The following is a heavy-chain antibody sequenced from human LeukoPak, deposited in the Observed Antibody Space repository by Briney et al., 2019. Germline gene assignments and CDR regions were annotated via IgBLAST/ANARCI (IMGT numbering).Heavy chain of an antibody. Sequence: PGGSLRLSCAASGFTFSSYGMSWVRQAPGKGLEWVSAISGSGGSTYYADSVKGRFTISRDNSKNTLYLQMNSLRAEDTAVYYCAKEPALYYYDSSGPSPLDYWGQGTLVTVSS. J-gene: IGHJ4*02. CDR2: ISGSGGST. V-gene: IGHV3-23*01. D-gene: IGHD3-22*01. CDR3: AKEPALYYYDSSGPSPLDY. CDR1: GFTFSSYG.